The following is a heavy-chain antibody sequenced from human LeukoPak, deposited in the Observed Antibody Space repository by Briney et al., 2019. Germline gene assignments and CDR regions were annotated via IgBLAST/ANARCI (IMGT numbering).Heavy chain of an antibody. CDR2: INHSGST. CDR1: GGSFSGYY. J-gene: IGHJ3*02. CDR3: ARGNYVRRYCSSTSCYGGSGAFDI. V-gene: IGHV4-34*01. D-gene: IGHD2-2*01. Sequence: SETLSLTCAVYGGSFSGYYWSWIRQPPGKGLEWIGEINHSGSTNYNPSLKSRVTISVDTSKNQFSLKLSSVTAADTAVYYCARGNYVRRYCSSTSCYGGSGAFDIWGQGTMVTVSS.